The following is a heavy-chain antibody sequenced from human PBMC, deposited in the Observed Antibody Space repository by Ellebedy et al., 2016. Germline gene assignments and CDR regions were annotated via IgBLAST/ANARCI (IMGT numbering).Heavy chain of an antibody. CDR1: GGTFSSYA. J-gene: IGHJ4*02. V-gene: IGHV1-18*01. Sequence: GGSLRLSCKASGGTFSSYAISWVRQAPGQGLEWMGWISAYNGNTNYAQKLQGRVTMTTDTSTSTAYMELRSLRSDDTAVYYCARAPDYRLYNWNRNPFDYWGQGTLVTVSS. CDR2: ISAYNGNT. CDR3: ARAPDYRLYNWNRNPFDY. D-gene: IGHD1-20*01.